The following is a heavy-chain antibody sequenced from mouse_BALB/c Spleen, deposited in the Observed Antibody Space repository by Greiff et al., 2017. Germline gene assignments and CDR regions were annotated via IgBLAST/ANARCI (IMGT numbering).Heavy chain of an antibody. J-gene: IGHJ4*01. D-gene: IGHD2-1*01. CDR3: AWQLRYAMDY. Sequence: QVQLQQSGAELVKPGASVKMSCKASGYTFTSYNMHWVKQTPGQGLEWIGAIYPGNGDTSYNQKFKGKATLTADKSSSTAYMQLSSLTSEDSAVYYCAWQLRYAMDYWGQGTSVTVSS. CDR1: GYTFTSYN. V-gene: IGHV1-12*01. CDR2: IYPGNGDT.